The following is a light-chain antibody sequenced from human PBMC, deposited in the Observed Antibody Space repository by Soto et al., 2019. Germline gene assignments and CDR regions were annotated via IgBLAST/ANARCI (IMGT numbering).Light chain of an antibody. Sequence: QSVLTQPASVSGSPGQSITISCTGSSSDVGDYNYVSWYQQYPGKAPKLMIYEVSNRPSGVSYRFSGSKSGNTASLTISGLQAEDEAEYYCSSYTTSSTPPYMFGTGTKLTVL. CDR2: EVS. CDR1: SSDVGDYNY. J-gene: IGLJ1*01. CDR3: SSYTTSSTPPYM. V-gene: IGLV2-14*01.